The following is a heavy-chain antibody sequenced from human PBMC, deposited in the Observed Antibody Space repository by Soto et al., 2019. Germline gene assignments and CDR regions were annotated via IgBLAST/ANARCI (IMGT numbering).Heavy chain of an antibody. CDR2: ISSSSSYI. CDR3: ARDHSDYYDSSGSWFDP. Sequence: PGGSLRLSSAASGFPFSSYSMNWVRQAPGRGLEWVSSISSSSSYIYYADSVKGRFTISRDNAKNSLYLQMNSLRAEDTAVYYCARDHSDYYDSSGSWFDPWGQGTLVTVSS. V-gene: IGHV3-21*01. CDR1: GFPFSSYS. J-gene: IGHJ5*02. D-gene: IGHD3-22*01.